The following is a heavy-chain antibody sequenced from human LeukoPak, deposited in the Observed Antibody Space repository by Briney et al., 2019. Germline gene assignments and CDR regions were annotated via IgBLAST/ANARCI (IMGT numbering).Heavy chain of an antibody. J-gene: IGHJ4*02. V-gene: IGHV4-61*01. D-gene: IGHD3-22*01. CDR1: GGSVSSGSYY. CDR3: ARAAPSPGEYDSSGYYYWEFGFDY. Sequence: TLSLTXTVSGGSVSSGSYYWSWIRQPPGKGLEWIGYIYYSGSTNYNPSLKSRVTISVDTSKNQFSLKLSSVTAADTAVYYCARAAPSPGEYDSSGYYYWEFGFDYWGQGTLVTVSS. CDR2: IYYSGST.